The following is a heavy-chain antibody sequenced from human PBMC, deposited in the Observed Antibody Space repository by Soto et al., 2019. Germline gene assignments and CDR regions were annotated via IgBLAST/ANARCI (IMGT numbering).Heavy chain of an antibody. D-gene: IGHD3-10*01. J-gene: IGHJ4*02. CDR3: AREVQVRTPAFVY. Sequence: QVQLVQSGAEMKKPGSSVKVSCQSSGVTFNTYAMNWVRQAPGQGPEWMGDISPMFGAANYAPKFQGRVTITADESTGTSYMQLGIMTSEDTALYFFAREVQVRTPAFVYWGQGTLVTVSS. CDR1: GVTFNTYA. V-gene: IGHV1-69*19. CDR2: ISPMFGAA.